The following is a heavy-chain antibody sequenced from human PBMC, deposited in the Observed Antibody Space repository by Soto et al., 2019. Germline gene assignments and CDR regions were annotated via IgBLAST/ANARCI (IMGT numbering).Heavy chain of an antibody. CDR1: GGSISSSTYY. J-gene: IGHJ6*02. V-gene: IGHV4-39*01. CDR3: ARRKGLWYYSGMDV. Sequence: KPSETLSLTCTVSGGSISSSTYYWGWIRQPPGKGLEWIGSIYSSGSTYYSPSLKSRVTISVDPSKNQFSLNLTSVTAADRAVYYCARRKGLWYYSGMDVWGQGTTVTVSS. CDR2: IYSSGST.